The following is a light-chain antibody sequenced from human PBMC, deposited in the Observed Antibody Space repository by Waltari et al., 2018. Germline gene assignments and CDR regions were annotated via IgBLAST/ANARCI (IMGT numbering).Light chain of an antibody. Sequence: QSALTQPASVSGSPGQSITISCTGTSSDVGGYDYVSWYQQHPGKAPKLMIYDVSNRRAGVPNRCASAKSGNTASLTISGLQAEDEADYYCSSYTTGSTRVVFGGGTKLTVL. V-gene: IGLV2-14*03. CDR2: DVS. J-gene: IGLJ2*01. CDR1: SSDVGGYDY. CDR3: SSYTTGSTRVV.